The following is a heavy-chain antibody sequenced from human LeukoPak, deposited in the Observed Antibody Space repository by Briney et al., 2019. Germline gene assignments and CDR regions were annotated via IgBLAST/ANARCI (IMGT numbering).Heavy chain of an antibody. CDR3: ARGRQDYFHYMDV. Sequence: SETLSLTCTVSGGSISSQYWSWIRQPPGKRLEWIGYIYYSGSTNYSPSLNSRLTISVDTSKNQFSLRLSSVTAADTAVYYCARGRQDYFHYMDVWGKGTTVTVSS. CDR1: GGSISSQY. J-gene: IGHJ6*03. CDR2: IYYSGST. V-gene: IGHV4-59*11.